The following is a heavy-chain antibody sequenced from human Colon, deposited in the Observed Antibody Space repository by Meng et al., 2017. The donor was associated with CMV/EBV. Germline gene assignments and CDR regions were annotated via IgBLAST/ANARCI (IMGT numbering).Heavy chain of an antibody. CDR2: ISSSSSYI. J-gene: IGHJ5*02. D-gene: IGHD6-19*01. CDR1: GFTFSSYS. CDR3: ARGPGTYSSGWPPGP. Sequence: GESLKISCAASGFTFSSYSMNWVRQAPGKGLEWVSSISSSSSYIYYADSVKGRFTISRDNAKNSLYLQMSSLRAEDTAVYYCARGPGTYSSGWPPGPWGQGTLVTVSS. V-gene: IGHV3-21*01.